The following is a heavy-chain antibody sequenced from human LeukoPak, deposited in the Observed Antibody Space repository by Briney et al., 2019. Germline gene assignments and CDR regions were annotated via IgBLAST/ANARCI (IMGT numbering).Heavy chain of an antibody. Sequence: GGSLRLSCAASGFTFDDYAMHWVRQAPGKGLEWVSGIGWNSGSIGYADSVKGRFTISRDNAKNSLYLQMNSLRAEDTALYYCAKDISRITMVRGVIGAFDIWGQGTMVTVSS. V-gene: IGHV3-9*01. D-gene: IGHD3-10*01. J-gene: IGHJ3*02. CDR1: GFTFDDYA. CDR3: AKDISRITMVRGVIGAFDI. CDR2: IGWNSGSI.